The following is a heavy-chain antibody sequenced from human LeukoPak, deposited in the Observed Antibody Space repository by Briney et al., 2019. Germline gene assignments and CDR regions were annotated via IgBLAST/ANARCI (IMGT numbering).Heavy chain of an antibody. CDR3: ASAEPRGIIWFPY. CDR2: IYHSGST. V-gene: IGHV4-4*02. Sequence: TSETLSLTCAVSGASITSNNWWWSWVRQPPGKGLEWIGEIYHSGSTNYNPSLKSRVTMSVDKSKNQFSLKLSSVTAADTAVYYCASAEPRGIIWFPYWGQGTLVTVSS. CDR1: GASITSNNW. D-gene: IGHD6-13*01. J-gene: IGHJ4*02.